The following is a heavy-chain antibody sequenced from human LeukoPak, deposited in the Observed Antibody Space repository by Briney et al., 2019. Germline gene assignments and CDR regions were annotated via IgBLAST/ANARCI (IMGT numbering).Heavy chain of an antibody. CDR3: ARDPPPYSGSYYRLVDY. V-gene: IGHV3-48*04. CDR2: ISSSGSTI. D-gene: IGHD1-26*01. J-gene: IGHJ4*02. Sequence: GGSLRLSCAASGFTFSSYSMNWVRQAPGKGLEWVSYISSSGSTIYYADSVKGRFTISRDNAKNSLYLQMNSLRAEDTAVYYCARDPPPYSGSYYRLVDYWGQGTLVTVSS. CDR1: GFTFSSYS.